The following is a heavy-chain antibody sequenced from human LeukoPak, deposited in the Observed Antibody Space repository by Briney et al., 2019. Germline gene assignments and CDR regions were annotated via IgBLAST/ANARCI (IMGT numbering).Heavy chain of an antibody. J-gene: IGHJ4*02. CDR1: GFTFDIFG. V-gene: IGHV3-23*01. Sequence: PGGSLRLSCAASGFTFDIFGMNWVRQAPGKGLEWVSSISTTIGNTYYADSVKGRFTISRDNSKNTWYLQMNSLRVGDTAIYYCAKGTVRFLEWGQRGYFDYWGQGTLVTVSS. CDR2: ISTTIGNT. D-gene: IGHD3-3*01. CDR3: AKGTVRFLEWGQRGYFDY.